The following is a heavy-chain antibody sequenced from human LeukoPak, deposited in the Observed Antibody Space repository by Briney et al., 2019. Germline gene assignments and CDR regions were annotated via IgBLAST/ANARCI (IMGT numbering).Heavy chain of an antibody. CDR2: INPIFGTA. Sequence: SVKVSCKASGGTLSSYAISWVRQAPRQRLEWMRGINPIFGTANYAQKFQGRVTITADESTSTAYMELSSLRSEDTAVYYCARPRWGQWDAAFDIWGQGTMVTVSS. CDR1: GGTLSSYA. V-gene: IGHV1-69*13. J-gene: IGHJ3*02. CDR3: ARPRWGQWDAAFDI. D-gene: IGHD1-26*01.